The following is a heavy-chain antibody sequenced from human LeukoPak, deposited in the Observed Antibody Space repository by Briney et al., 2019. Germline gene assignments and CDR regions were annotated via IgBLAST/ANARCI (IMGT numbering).Heavy chain of an antibody. D-gene: IGHD3-10*02. V-gene: IGHV3-7*01. CDR2: IKQDGSEK. CDR3: ARVFPLHYYYMDV. J-gene: IGHJ6*03. CDR1: GFTFSSYW. Sequence: GGSLRLSCAASGFTFSSYWMSWVRQAPGKGLEWVANIKQDGSEKYYVDSVKGRFTISRDNAKNSLYLQMNSLRAEDTAVYYCARVFPLHYYYMDVWGKGTTVTVSS.